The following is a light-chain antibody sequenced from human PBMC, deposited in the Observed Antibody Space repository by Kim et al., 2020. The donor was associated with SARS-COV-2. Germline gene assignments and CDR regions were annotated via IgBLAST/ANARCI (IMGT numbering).Light chain of an antibody. J-gene: IGLJ2*01. Sequence: VALGQTVRITCQGDSLRSYYATWYQQKPGQAPILVIYGKDNRSSGIPDRFSGSSSGNTASLTITGTQAGDEADYYCNSRDSNDNVLFGGGTQLTVL. CDR3: NSRDSNDNVL. CDR1: SLRSYY. V-gene: IGLV3-19*01. CDR2: GKD.